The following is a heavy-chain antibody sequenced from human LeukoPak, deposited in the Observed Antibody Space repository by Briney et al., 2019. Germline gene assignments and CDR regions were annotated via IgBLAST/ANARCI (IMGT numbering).Heavy chain of an antibody. V-gene: IGHV3-30*18. CDR3: AKALEKDIVVVPAVMDY. CDR1: GFTFSSYG. J-gene: IGHJ4*02. Sequence: GGSLRPSCAASGFTFSSYGMHWVRQAPGKGLEWVAVISYDGSNKYYADSVKGRFTISRDNSKNTLYLQMNSLRAEDTAVYYCAKALEKDIVVVPAVMDYWGQGTLVTVSS. CDR2: ISYDGSNK. D-gene: IGHD2-2*01.